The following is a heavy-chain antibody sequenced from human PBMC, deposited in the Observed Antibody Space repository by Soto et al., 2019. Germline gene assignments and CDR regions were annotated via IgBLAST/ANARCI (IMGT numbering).Heavy chain of an antibody. CDR1: GYSFTHYG. CDR2: INVYNGIT. V-gene: IGHV1-18*01. D-gene: IGHD3-10*01. J-gene: IGHJ4*02. Sequence: QVQLVQSEAQVKKPGASVKVSCKASGYSFTHYGITWVRQAPGQGLEWMGWINVYNGITNYTENFQGRVTMTTDTSTNTAYLELRSLRSDDTAVYYCARDLRILWFGELSNSAYWSQGTLVTVSS. CDR3: ARDLRILWFGELSNSAY.